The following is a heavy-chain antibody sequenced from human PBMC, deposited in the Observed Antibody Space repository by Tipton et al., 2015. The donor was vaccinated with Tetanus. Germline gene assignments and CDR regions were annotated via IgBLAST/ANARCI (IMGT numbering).Heavy chain of an antibody. CDR3: ARDSGDYYYYYGMDV. CDR2: IWYDGSNK. J-gene: IGHJ6*02. Sequence: SLRLSCAASGFTFSSYDMHWVRQAPGKGLEWVAVIWYDGSNKYYADSVKGRFTISRDNSKNTLYLQMNSLRAEDTAVYYCARDSGDYYYYYGMDVWGQGTTVTVSS. V-gene: IGHV3-33*01. D-gene: IGHD3-10*01. CDR1: GFTFSSYD.